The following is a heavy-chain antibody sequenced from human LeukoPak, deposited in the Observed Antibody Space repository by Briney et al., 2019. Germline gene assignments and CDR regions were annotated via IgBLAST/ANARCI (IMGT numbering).Heavy chain of an antibody. J-gene: IGHJ4*02. CDR2: ISAKGGSI. CDR1: GFNFEDYA. D-gene: IGHD7-27*01. CDR3: VKDIGPNGDAVY. Sequence: GGSLRLSCGASGFNFEDYAMNWVRQVPGKGLEWVSIISAKGGSIGYANSVKGRFTISRYNAKNSLYLEMNTLRPDDTAHYYCVKDIGPNGDAVYWGQGTLVTVSS. V-gene: IGHV3-9*01.